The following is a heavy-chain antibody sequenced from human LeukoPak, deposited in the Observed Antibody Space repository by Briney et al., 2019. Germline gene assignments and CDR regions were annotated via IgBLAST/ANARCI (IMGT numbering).Heavy chain of an antibody. Sequence: SETLSLTCTVSGGSISSSSYYWGWLRQPPGKGLEWIGSIYYSGSTYYNPSLKSRVTISVDTSKNQFSLKLSSVTAADTAVYYCARHAGDIVVVPAATLYNWFDPWGQGTLVTVSS. J-gene: IGHJ5*02. CDR1: GGSISSSSYY. CDR3: ARHAGDIVVVPAATLYNWFDP. CDR2: IYYSGST. V-gene: IGHV4-39*01. D-gene: IGHD2-2*01.